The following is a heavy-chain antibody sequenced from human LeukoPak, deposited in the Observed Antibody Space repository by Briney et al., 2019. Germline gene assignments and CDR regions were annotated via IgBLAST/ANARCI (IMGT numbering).Heavy chain of an antibody. CDR2: IRYDGSNI. D-gene: IGHD3-3*01. J-gene: IGHJ6*03. Sequence: GGSLRLSCAASGFTFSSYGMHWVRQAPGKGLEWVAFIRYDGSNIYYADSVKGRFTISRDNSKNTLYLQMNSLRAEDTAVYYCAKSSDYDFWSGYFRYYYYYMDVWGKGTTVTVSS. V-gene: IGHV3-30*02. CDR3: AKSSDYDFWSGYFRYYYYYMDV. CDR1: GFTFSSYG.